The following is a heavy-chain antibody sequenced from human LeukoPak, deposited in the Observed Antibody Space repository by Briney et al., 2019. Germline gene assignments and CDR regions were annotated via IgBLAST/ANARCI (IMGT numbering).Heavy chain of an antibody. Sequence: PGGSLRLSCVASGFAFETYTMNWVRQAPGKGLEWVSFISSTSSDINYADSVRDRFTSPRDNAKNTLFLQMDRLRVEDTGVYYCAKGLFIGYDKYLDSWGQGTLVTVSS. CDR2: ISSTSSDI. V-gene: IGHV3-21*04. CDR1: GFAFETYT. D-gene: IGHD5-12*01. CDR3: AKGLFIGYDKYLDS. J-gene: IGHJ4*02.